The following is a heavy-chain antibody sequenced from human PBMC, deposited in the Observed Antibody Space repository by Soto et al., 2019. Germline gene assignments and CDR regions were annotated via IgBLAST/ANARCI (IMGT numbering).Heavy chain of an antibody. V-gene: IGHV1-46*01. J-gene: IGHJ4*02. D-gene: IGHD1-26*01. CDR2: INPSGGNT. Sequence: QVQLVQSGAEVLKPGAAVKVSCKASGYVFTSFLMHWVRQAPGQGLEWKGIINPSGGNTTLAQKFQGRVTMTRDTSTNTVYMEVSSLRSDDTAVYYCARGQSGIYGGLDYWGQGTLVTVSS. CDR3: ARGQSGIYGGLDY. CDR1: GYVFTSFL.